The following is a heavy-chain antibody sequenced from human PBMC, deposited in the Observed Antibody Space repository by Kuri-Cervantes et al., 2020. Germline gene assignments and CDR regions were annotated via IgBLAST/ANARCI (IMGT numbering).Heavy chain of an antibody. J-gene: IGHJ4*02. V-gene: IGHV1-69*13. CDR3: ARAHYYGSGSYRY. Sequence: SVKVSCKASGGTFSSYAISWVRQAPGQGLEWMGGIIPSGGSTSYAQKFQGRVTITADESTSTAYMELSSLRSEDTAVYYCARAHYYGSGSYRYWGQGTLVTVSS. CDR1: GGTFSSYA. CDR2: IIPSGGST. D-gene: IGHD3-10*01.